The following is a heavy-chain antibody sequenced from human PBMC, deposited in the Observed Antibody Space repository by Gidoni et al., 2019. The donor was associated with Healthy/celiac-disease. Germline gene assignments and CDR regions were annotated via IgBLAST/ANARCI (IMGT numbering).Heavy chain of an antibody. CDR2: IYSGGST. CDR3: ARIVVAATLWFDP. D-gene: IGHD2-15*01. Sequence: EVQLVESGGGLIQPGGSLRLSCAASGFTVSSNYMSWVRQAPGQGLEWVSVIYSGGSTYYADSVKGRFTISRDNSKNTLYLQMNSLRAEDTAVYYCARIVVAATLWFDPWGQGTLVTVSS. J-gene: IGHJ5*02. CDR1: GFTVSSNY. V-gene: IGHV3-53*01.